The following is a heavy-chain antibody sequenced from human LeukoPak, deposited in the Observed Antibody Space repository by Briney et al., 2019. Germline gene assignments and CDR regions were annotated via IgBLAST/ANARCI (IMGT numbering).Heavy chain of an antibody. J-gene: IGHJ6*02. CDR3: ARGFWVGGGQFYGMDV. CDR1: GFTFSSYW. Sequence: GGSLRLSCAASGFTFSSYWMHWVRQAPGKGLVWVSRINSDGSSTSYADSVKGRFTISRDNAKNTLYLQMNSLRAEDTAVYYCARGFWVGGGQFYGMDVWGQGTTVTVSS. V-gene: IGHV3-74*01. CDR2: INSDGSST. D-gene: IGHD1-26*01.